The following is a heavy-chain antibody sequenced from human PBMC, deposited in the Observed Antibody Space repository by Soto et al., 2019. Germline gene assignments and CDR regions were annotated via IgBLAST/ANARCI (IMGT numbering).Heavy chain of an antibody. Sequence: ASVKVSCKASGYTFTSYGISWVRQAPGQGLEWMGWISAYNGNTNYAQKLQGRVTMTTDTSTSTAYMELRSLRSDDTAVYYCAGIQQFKRGYSGYDPYASWGQGTLVTVSS. D-gene: IGHD5-12*01. CDR1: GYTFTSYG. CDR2: ISAYNGNT. J-gene: IGHJ5*02. V-gene: IGHV1-18*01. CDR3: AGIQQFKRGYSGYDPYAS.